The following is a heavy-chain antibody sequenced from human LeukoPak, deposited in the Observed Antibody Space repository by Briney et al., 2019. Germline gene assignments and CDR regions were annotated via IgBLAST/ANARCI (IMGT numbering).Heavy chain of an antibody. V-gene: IGHV3-23*01. CDR3: ARDGYSSSSRGRY. J-gene: IGHJ4*02. Sequence: GFLRLFFAGSELNFDNYALGLVRPAPGKGLGLVSAISGSGGSTYYADSVKGRFTISRDNSKNTLYLQMNSLRAEDTAVYYCARDGYSSSSRGRYWGQGTLVTVSS. CDR2: ISGSGGST. CDR1: ELNFDNYA. D-gene: IGHD6-6*01.